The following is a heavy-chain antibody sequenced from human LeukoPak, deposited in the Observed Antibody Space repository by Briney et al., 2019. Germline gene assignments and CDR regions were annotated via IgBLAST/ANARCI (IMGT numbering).Heavy chain of an antibody. J-gene: IGHJ4*02. D-gene: IGHD3-3*01. CDR1: GASISSSY. CDR3: AKNPDGGPFDY. CDR2: IYYSGSA. Sequence: SETLSLTCTVSGASISSSYWSWIRQPPGEGLEWIGYIYYSGSANYNPSLKSRVTMSVDTFKNQFSLKLSSVTAANTAVYFCAKNPDGGPFDYWGQGTLVTVSS. V-gene: IGHV4-59*01.